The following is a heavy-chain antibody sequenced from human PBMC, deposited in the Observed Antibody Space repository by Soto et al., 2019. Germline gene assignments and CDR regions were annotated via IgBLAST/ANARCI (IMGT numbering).Heavy chain of an antibody. Sequence: QVQLVESGGGVVQPGRSLGLSCAASGFTFSSYGMHWVRQAPGKGLEWVAVIWYDGSNKYYADSVKGRFTISRDNSKNTLYLQMNSLRAEDTAVYYCARGYYDSSVTDFDYWGQGTLVTVSS. CDR3: ARGYYDSSVTDFDY. CDR1: GFTFSSYG. V-gene: IGHV3-33*01. J-gene: IGHJ4*02. CDR2: IWYDGSNK. D-gene: IGHD3-22*01.